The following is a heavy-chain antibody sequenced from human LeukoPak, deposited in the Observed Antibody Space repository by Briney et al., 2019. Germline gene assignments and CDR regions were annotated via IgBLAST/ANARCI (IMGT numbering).Heavy chain of an antibody. V-gene: IGHV1-69*05. D-gene: IGHD3-3*01. J-gene: IGHJ6*03. CDR1: GGTFSSYA. CDR3: ARTDKDFGVGYYYYYMDV. CDR2: IIPIFGTA. Sequence: ASVKVSCKASGGTFSSYAISWVRQAPGQGLEWMGGIIPIFGTANYAQKFQGRVTITTDESTSTAYMELSSLRSEDTAVYYCARTDKDFGVGYYYYYMDVWGQGTTVTVSS.